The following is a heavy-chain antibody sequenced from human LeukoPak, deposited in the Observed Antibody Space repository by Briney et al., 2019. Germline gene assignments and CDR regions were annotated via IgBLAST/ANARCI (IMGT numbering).Heavy chain of an antibody. CDR1: GGSFSGYY. CDR3: ARAEVDTAMAKE. CDR2: IYYSGST. V-gene: IGHV4-30-4*08. D-gene: IGHD5-18*01. Sequence: PSETLSLTRAVYGGSFSGYYWSWIRQPPGKGLEWIGYIYYSGSTYYNPSLKSRVTISVDTSKNQFSLKLSSVTAADTAVYYCARAEVDTAMAKEWGQGTLVTVSS. J-gene: IGHJ4*02.